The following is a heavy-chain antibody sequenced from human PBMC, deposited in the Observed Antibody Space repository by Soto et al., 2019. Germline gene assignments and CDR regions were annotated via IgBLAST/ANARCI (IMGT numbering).Heavy chain of an antibody. CDR2: ITSSGYT. CDR1: GFSFSNYA. D-gene: IGHD4-4*01. CDR3: AKDIIAYSNSYFAY. J-gene: IGHJ4*02. V-gene: IGHV3-23*01. Sequence: DVQLLESGGGLVQPGGSLRLSCATSGFSFSNYAMSWVRQAPGKGLEWVAGITSSGYTYYLDSLMDRFTISRDNSKNSLDLQMNSLRAEDTAVYYCAKDIIAYSNSYFAYWGQGTLVTVSS.